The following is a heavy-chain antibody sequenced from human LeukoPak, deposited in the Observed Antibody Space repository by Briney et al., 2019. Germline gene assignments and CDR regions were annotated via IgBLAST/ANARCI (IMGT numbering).Heavy chain of an antibody. V-gene: IGHV1-2*02. Sequence: ASVKVSCKASGYTFTGYYMHWVRQAPGQGLEWMGWINPNRGGTNYAQKFQGRVTMTRDTSISTAYMELSRLRSDDTAVYYCAREKRGYSGYDFYYYMDVWGKGTTVTISS. CDR3: AREKRGYSGYDFYYYMDV. CDR1: GYTFTGYY. CDR2: INPNRGGT. D-gene: IGHD5-12*01. J-gene: IGHJ6*03.